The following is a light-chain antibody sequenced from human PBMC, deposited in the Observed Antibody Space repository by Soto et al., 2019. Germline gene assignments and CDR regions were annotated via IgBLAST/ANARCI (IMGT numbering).Light chain of an antibody. J-gene: IGLJ2*01. CDR1: SSDVGGYNY. CDR2: DVS. V-gene: IGLV2-14*01. CDR3: SSYTSSSTLV. Sequence: LTQPASVSGSPGQSITISCTGTSSDVGGYNYVSWYQQHPGKAPKLMIYDVSNRPSGVSNRFSGSKSGNTASLTTSGLQAEDEADYYCSSYTSSSTLVFGGGTKVTVL.